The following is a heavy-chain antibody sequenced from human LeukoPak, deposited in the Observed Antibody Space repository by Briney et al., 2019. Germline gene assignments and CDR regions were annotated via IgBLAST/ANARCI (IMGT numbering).Heavy chain of an antibody. D-gene: IGHD6-13*01. V-gene: IGHV3-33*01. CDR2: IWYGGSNK. Sequence: GGSLRLSCAASGFTFSSYGMHSVRQAPGKGLGWVAVIWYGGSNKYYADSVKGRFTISRDNSKNTLYLQMNSLRDEDTAVYNCAREQKLALDYWGQGTLVTVSS. CDR3: AREQKLALDY. J-gene: IGHJ4*02. CDR1: GFTFSSYG.